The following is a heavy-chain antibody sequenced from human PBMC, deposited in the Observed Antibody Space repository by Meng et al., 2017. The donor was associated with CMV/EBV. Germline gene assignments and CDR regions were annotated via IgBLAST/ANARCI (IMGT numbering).Heavy chain of an antibody. CDR1: GFTFSSYE. Sequence: GGSLRLSCAASGFTFSSYEMNWVRQAPGKGLEWVSYISSSGSTIYYADSVKGRFTISRDNAKNSLYLQMNSLRAEDTAVYYCARDVLRFFSAFDYWGQGTLVTVSS. V-gene: IGHV3-48*03. CDR3: ARDVLRFFSAFDY. J-gene: IGHJ4*02. D-gene: IGHD3-3*01. CDR2: ISSSGSTI.